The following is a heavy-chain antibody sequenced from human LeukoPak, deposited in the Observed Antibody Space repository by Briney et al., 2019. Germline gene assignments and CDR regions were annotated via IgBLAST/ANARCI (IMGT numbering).Heavy chain of an antibody. Sequence: GGSLRLSCAASGFTFSSYAMTWVRQGPGKGLEWLAVISNDGTKKYYADSVKGRFTISRDDSKNTVYLEMNSLRAEDTAVYYCARVLGWVARGGFESWGQGTLVTVSS. V-gene: IGHV3-30-3*01. CDR2: ISNDGTKK. CDR3: ARVLGWVARGGFES. CDR1: GFTFSSYA. J-gene: IGHJ4*02. D-gene: IGHD3/OR15-3a*01.